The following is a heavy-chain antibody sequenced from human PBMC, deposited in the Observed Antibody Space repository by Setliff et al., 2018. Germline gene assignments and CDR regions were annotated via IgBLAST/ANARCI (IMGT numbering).Heavy chain of an antibody. D-gene: IGHD3-3*01. V-gene: IGHV1-8*02. J-gene: IGHJ4*02. CDR1: GYTFTSYV. CDR2: MNPNSGNT. CDR3: ARAQSWSGGPYYFDN. Sequence: RASVKVSCKASGYTFTSYVIGWVRQAPGQGLEWMGWMNPNSGNTGYAQKFQGRVTMTEDTSTDTAYMELSSLRFEDTAVYYCARAQSWSGGPYYFDNWGQGTLVTVSS.